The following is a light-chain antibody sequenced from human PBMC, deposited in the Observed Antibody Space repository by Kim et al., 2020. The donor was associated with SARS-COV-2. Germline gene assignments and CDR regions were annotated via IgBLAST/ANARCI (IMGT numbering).Light chain of an antibody. Sequence: LSPGERATLSCRASQSVSSSYLAWYQQTPGQAPRLLFYGASSRATGIPDRFSGSGSGTDFTLTISRLGPEDFAVYYCQQYGSSPGTFGQGTKLEI. CDR2: GAS. CDR1: QSVSSSY. V-gene: IGKV3-20*01. J-gene: IGKJ2*01. CDR3: QQYGSSPGT.